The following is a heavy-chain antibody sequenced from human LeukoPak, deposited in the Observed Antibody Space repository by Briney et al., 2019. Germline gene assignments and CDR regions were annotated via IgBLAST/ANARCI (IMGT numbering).Heavy chain of an antibody. CDR3: ARARVTREIDY. V-gene: IGHV1-18*01. D-gene: IGHD4-11*01. J-gene: IGHJ4*02. Sequence: ASVKVSCKASRYTFTRYGISWVRQAPGHELEGMGWINAYNGNTNYAQKLQGRVTMTTDTSTSTAYMELRSLRSDDTAVYYCARARVTREIDYWGQGTLVTVSS. CDR1: RYTFTRYG. CDR2: INAYNGNT.